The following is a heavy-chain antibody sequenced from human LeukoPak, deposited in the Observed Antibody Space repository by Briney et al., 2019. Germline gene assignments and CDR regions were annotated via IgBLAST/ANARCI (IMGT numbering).Heavy chain of an antibody. J-gene: IGHJ4*02. V-gene: IGHV4-31*03. Sequence: SETLSLTCTVSGGSISSGGYYWSWIRQHPGKGLEWIEYIYYSGSTYYNPSLKSRVTISVDTSKNQFSLKLSSVTAADTAVYYCARSIAVAGTVYFDYWGQGTLVTVSS. D-gene: IGHD6-19*01. CDR1: GGSISSGGYY. CDR3: ARSIAVAGTVYFDY. CDR2: IYYSGST.